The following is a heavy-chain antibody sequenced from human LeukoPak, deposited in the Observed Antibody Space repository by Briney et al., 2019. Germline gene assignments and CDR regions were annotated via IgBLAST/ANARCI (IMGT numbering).Heavy chain of an antibody. Sequence: SETLSLTCTVSGGSISSYYWSWIRQPPGKGLEWIGYIYYSGSTNYNPSLKSRVTISVDTSKNQFSLKLSSVTAADTAVYYCARQSGSGYFDYWGQGTLVTVSS. CDR3: ARQSGSGYFDY. J-gene: IGHJ4*02. V-gene: IGHV4-59*08. CDR2: IYYSGST. CDR1: GGSISSYY. D-gene: IGHD3-10*01.